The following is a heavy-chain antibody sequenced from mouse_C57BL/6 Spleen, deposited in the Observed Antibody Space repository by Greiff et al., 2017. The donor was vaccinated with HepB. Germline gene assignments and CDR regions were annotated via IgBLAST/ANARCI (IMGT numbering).Heavy chain of an antibody. CDR1: GFTFSDYY. CDR3: AKARGSSWYWYFDV. J-gene: IGHJ1*03. Sequence: KLVESEGGLVQPGSSMKLSCTASGFTFSDYYMAWVRQVPEKGLEWVANINYDGSSTYYLDSLKSRFIISRDNAKNILYLQMSSLKSEDTATYYCAKARGSSWYWYFDVWGTGTTVTVSS. D-gene: IGHD1-1*01. CDR2: INYDGSST. V-gene: IGHV5-16*01.